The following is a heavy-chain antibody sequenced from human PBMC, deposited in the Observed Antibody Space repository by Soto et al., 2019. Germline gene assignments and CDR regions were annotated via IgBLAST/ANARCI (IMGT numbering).Heavy chain of an antibody. V-gene: IGHV3-11*06. J-gene: IGHJ4*02. CDR3: VRDRGYSGYTY. D-gene: IGHD5-12*01. CDR1: GFDFSDYY. Sequence: QVHLVESGGGLVKPGGSLRLSCAASGFDFSDYYMSWIRQAPGKGPEWVAYITSSSSNSTNYADSVKGRFTISRDNAKNSVYLQMNSLTAEDTALYYCVRDRGYSGYTYWGQGTLVTVSA. CDR2: ITSSSSNST.